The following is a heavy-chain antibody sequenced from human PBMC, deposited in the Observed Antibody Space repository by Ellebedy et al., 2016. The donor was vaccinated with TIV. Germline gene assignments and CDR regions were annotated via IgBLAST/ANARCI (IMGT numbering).Heavy chain of an antibody. CDR3: AKKVGTGLSLEY. V-gene: IGHV3-23*01. D-gene: IGHD2/OR15-2a*01. J-gene: IGHJ4*02. CDR2: MSVTFNKN. CDR1: GFTFSNSA. Sequence: GESLKISCAASGFTFSNSAMSWVRQAPGKGLEWVSAMSVTFNKNYYIDSVKGRFTISRDNSKSTLYLQMNSLRAEDTAVYYCAKKVGTGLSLEYWGQGMLVTVSS.